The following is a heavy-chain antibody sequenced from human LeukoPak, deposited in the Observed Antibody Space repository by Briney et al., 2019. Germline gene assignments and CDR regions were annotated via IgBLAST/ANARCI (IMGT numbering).Heavy chain of an antibody. Sequence: GRSLRLSCEASGFIFSDYVIHWVRQPPGKGPEWVGIISFHGKDKFYADSVKGRFTISRDNSKNTMYLQMNSLRAEDTALYYCARVSEGSFWTGSYRGFYYYGMDVWGQGTTVTVSS. CDR1: GFIFSDYV. D-gene: IGHD3/OR15-3a*01. V-gene: IGHV3-30*04. J-gene: IGHJ6*02. CDR2: ISFHGKDK. CDR3: ARVSEGSFWTGSYRGFYYYGMDV.